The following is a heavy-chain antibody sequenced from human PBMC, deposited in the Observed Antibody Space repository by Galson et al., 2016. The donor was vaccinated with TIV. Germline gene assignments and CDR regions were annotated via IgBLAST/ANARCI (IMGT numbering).Heavy chain of an antibody. CDR3: ARGRGIYDSSGYFLFDH. CDR1: GVTFSYFA. Sequence: SVKVSCKASGVTFSYFAFSWVRQAPGQGLEWMGGIVPMFGTTNYAQKFQGRVPISADESTTTAYLELSSLRSEDTAVYYCARGRGIYDSSGYFLFDHWGQGTLVTVSS. V-gene: IGHV1-69*13. D-gene: IGHD3-22*01. CDR2: IVPMFGTT. J-gene: IGHJ5*02.